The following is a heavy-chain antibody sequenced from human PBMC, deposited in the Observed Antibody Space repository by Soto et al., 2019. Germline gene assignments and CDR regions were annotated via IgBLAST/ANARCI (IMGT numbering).Heavy chain of an antibody. J-gene: IGHJ4*02. CDR2: INPNGGGT. CDR3: ARDSGDTSGYMLDY. CDR1: GYTFTTYY. Sequence: ASVKVSCTASGYTFTTYYVHWVRQAPGQGLEWMGIINPNGGGTSYAQKFQGRVTMTRDTSTSTVYMELSSLRSEDTAVYYCARDSGDTSGYMLDYWGQGALVTVSS. V-gene: IGHV1-46*01. D-gene: IGHD3-22*01.